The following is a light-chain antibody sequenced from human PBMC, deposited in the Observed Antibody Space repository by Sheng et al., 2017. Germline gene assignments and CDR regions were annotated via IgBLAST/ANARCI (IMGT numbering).Light chain of an antibody. J-gene: IGKJ1*01. CDR2: GAS. V-gene: IGKV3-15*01. CDR3: HQFNLWPWT. Sequence: DIVMTQSPATLSVSPGERVTLSCRASQSVGTHLCWYQQKLGQAPRLLIYGASTRATGVPARFSGSGSGTEFTLTISSLQSEDFAVYYCHQFNLWPWTFGQGT. CDR1: QSVGTH.